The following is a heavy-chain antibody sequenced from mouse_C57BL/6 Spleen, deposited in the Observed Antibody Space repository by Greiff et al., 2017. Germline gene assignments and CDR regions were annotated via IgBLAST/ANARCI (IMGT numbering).Heavy chain of an antibody. CDR2: IVPEDGDT. CDR3: TTLGYYGSSFYYFDY. V-gene: IGHV14-1*01. Sequence: VQLQQSGAELVRPGASVKLSCTASGFNIKDYYMHWVKQRPEQGLEWIGRIVPEDGDTEYAPKFQGKATMTADTSSNTAYLQLSSLTSEDTAVYYCTTLGYYGSSFYYFDYWGQGTTLTVSS. D-gene: IGHD1-1*01. CDR1: GFNIKDYY. J-gene: IGHJ2*01.